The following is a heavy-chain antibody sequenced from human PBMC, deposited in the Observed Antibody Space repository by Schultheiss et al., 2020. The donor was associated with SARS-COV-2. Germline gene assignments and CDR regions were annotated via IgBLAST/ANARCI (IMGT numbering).Heavy chain of an antibody. CDR2: IYSSGSA. Sequence: SQTLSLTCTVSGGSISGYYWSWIRQSAGKGLEWIGRIYSSGSAAYNPSLTSRVTMSIDTSKNQFSLKLSSVTAADPAMYYCARPNYVDSYFDPWGQGTLVTVSS. J-gene: IGHJ4*02. CDR1: GGSISGYY. D-gene: IGHD1-7*01. CDR3: ARPNYVDSYFDP. V-gene: IGHV4-4*07.